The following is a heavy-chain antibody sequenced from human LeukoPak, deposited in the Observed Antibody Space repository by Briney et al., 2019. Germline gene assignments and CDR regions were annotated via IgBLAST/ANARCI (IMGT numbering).Heavy chain of an antibody. D-gene: IGHD2-2*01. CDR1: GFTFSSYA. CDR2: ISGGGGST. CDR3: AKGAVPAATAYYFDY. V-gene: IGHV3-23*01. J-gene: IGHJ4*02. Sequence: GGSLRLSCEASGFTFSSYAMSWVRQAPGKGLKGVSAISGGGGSTYYADSVKGRFTISRDNSKNTLYLQMNSLRAEDTAVYYCAKGAVPAATAYYFDYWGQGTLVTVSS.